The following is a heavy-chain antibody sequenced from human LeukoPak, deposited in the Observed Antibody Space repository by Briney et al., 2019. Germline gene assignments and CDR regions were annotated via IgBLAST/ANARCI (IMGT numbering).Heavy chain of an antibody. CDR2: IYPGDSDT. D-gene: IGHD6-19*01. CDR1: GYSFTSYW. CDR3: ARSFRSSGWTTCDY. J-gene: IGHJ4*02. Sequence: VESLKISCKGSGYSFTSYWIGWVRQMPGKGLEWMGIIYPGDSDTRYSPYFQGQVTISADKSTSTAYLQWSSLKASDTAMYYCARSFRSSGWTTCDYWGQGTLVTVSS. V-gene: IGHV5-51*01.